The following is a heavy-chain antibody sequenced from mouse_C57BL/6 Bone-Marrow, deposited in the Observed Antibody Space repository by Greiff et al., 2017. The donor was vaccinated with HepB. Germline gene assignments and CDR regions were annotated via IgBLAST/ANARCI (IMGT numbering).Heavy chain of an antibody. J-gene: IGHJ4*01. Sequence: QVQLKESGAELVRPGASVKLSCKASGYTFTDYYINWVKQRPGQGLEWIARIYPGSGNTYYNEKFKGKATLTAEKSSSTAYMQLSSLTSEDSAVYFCARIPPITTVVAPVAMDYWGQGTSVTVSS. V-gene: IGHV1-76*01. CDR1: GYTFTDYY. D-gene: IGHD1-1*01. CDR2: IYPGSGNT. CDR3: ARIPPITTVVAPVAMDY.